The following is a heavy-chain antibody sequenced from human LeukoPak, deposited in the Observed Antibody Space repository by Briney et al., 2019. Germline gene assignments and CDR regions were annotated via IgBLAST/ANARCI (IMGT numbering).Heavy chain of an antibody. D-gene: IGHD6-13*01. CDR1: GGSISSGSYY. V-gene: IGHV4-61*02. CDR2: IYTSGST. Sequence: SETLSLTCTVSGGSISSGSYYWSWIRQPAGKGLEWIGRIYTSGSTNYNPSLKSRVTISVDTSKNQFSLKLRSVTAADTAVYYCAISVAGRDYSGQGTLVTVSS. CDR3: AISVAGRDY. J-gene: IGHJ4*02.